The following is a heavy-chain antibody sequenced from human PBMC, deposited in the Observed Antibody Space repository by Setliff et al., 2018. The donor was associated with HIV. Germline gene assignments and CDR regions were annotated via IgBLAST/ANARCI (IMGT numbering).Heavy chain of an antibody. CDR1: GYTFTSYA. CDR2: LNAGNGDT. J-gene: IGHJ4*02. CDR3: ARAQTYYSDSSGYYSQY. V-gene: IGHV1-3*01. D-gene: IGHD3-22*01. Sequence: ASVKVSCKASGYTFTSYALHWVRQAPGQRLEWMGWLNAGNGDTKYSQNFQDRVAITRDTSASTAYMELSSLRSEDTAVYYCARAQTYYSDSSGYYSQYWGQGTLVTVAS.